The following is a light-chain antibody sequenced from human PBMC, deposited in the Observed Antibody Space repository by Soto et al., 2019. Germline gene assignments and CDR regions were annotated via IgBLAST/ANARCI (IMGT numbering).Light chain of an antibody. J-gene: IGKJ5*01. CDR3: QQSYSTPLT. Sequence: DIQMTHSPSSLSSSVVYRVTITCRASQIISSYLNWYQQKPGKAPKLLIYPASSLQSGVPSRFSGSGSGTDFTLTISSLQPEDFATYYCQQSYSTPLTFGGGTRLEIK. CDR1: QIISSY. V-gene: IGKV1-39*01. CDR2: PAS.